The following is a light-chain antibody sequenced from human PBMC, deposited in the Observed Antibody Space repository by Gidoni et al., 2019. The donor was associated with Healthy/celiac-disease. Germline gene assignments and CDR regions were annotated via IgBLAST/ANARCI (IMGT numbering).Light chain of an antibody. CDR1: QSISSW. CDR2: KAS. Sequence: DIQMTQSPATLSASVGDRVTITCRASQSISSWLAWYQQKPGKAPKLLIYKASSLERGVPSRFSGGGSGTEFTLTISSLQPDDFATYYCQQYNSYSTCGQGTKVEIK. J-gene: IGKJ1*01. CDR3: QQYNSYST. V-gene: IGKV1-5*03.